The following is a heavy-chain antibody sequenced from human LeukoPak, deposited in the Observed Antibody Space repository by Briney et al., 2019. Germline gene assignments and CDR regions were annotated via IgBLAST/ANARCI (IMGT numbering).Heavy chain of an antibody. J-gene: IGHJ5*02. D-gene: IGHD2-15*01. V-gene: IGHV4-30-4*01. Sequence: SETVSLTCTVSGGSISSGDYSWSWIRQPPGKGLEWIGYIDYSGSTYYNPSLKSRVTISVDTSKNQFSLKLSSVTAADTAVYYCARVIGCSGGSCYSGPWFDPWGQGTLLTVSS. CDR1: GGSISSGDYS. CDR3: ARVIGCSGGSCYSGPWFDP. CDR2: IDYSGST.